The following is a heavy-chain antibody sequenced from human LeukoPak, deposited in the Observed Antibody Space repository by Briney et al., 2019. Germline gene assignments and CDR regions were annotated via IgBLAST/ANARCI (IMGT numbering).Heavy chain of an antibody. CDR1: GGSISSYY. CDR2: IYYSGST. Sequence: SETLSLTCTVSGGSISSYYWSWIRQPPGKGLEWIGYIYYSGSTNYNPSLKSRVTISVDTSKNQFSLKLSSVTAADTAVYYCARAGYSSSWYPKPPPFFDYWGQGTLVTVSS. V-gene: IGHV4-59*12. CDR3: ARAGYSSSWYPKPPPFFDY. J-gene: IGHJ4*02. D-gene: IGHD6-13*01.